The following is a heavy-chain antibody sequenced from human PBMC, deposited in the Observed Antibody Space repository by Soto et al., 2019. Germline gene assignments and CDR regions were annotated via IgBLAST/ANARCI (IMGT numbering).Heavy chain of an antibody. D-gene: IGHD4-17*01. CDR2: IYYSGST. CDR3: ARHAPDPRTTLGMKTEFDY. CDR1: GGSISSSSYY. V-gene: IGHV4-39*01. Sequence: SETLSLTCTVSGGSISSSSYYWGWIRQPPGKGLEWIGSIYYSGSTYYNPSLKSRVTISVDTSKNQFSLKLSSVTAADTAVYYCARHAPDPRTTLGMKTEFDYWGQGTLVTVSS. J-gene: IGHJ4*02.